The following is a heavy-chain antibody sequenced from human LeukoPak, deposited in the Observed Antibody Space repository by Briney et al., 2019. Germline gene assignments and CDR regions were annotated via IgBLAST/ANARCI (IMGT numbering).Heavy chain of an antibody. D-gene: IGHD3-16*01. V-gene: IGHV5-10-1*01. CDR3: ARLQYVWGTYTWFDP. J-gene: IGHJ5*02. Sequence: GESLRISCKGSGYSFTNYWITWMRQMPGKGLEWMGRIDPSDSYTNYSPSFQGHVTISADKSISTAYLQWSSLKASGTAMYYCARLQYVWGTYTWFDPWGQGTLVTVSS. CDR2: IDPSDSYT. CDR1: GYSFTNYW.